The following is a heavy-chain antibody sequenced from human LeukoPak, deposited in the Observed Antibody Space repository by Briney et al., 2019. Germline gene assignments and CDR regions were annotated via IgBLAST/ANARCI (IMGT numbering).Heavy chain of an antibody. Sequence: PGGSLRLSCAASGFTFSIYAMSWVRRAPGKGLEWVSAISGSGGSTYYADSVKGRFTISRDNSKNTMYLQMNSLRGDDTAVYYCAKDLSSSHVSEYFDYWGQGALVTVSS. D-gene: IGHD6-6*01. V-gene: IGHV3-23*01. CDR3: AKDLSSSHVSEYFDY. CDR2: ISGSGGST. CDR1: GFTFSIYA. J-gene: IGHJ4*02.